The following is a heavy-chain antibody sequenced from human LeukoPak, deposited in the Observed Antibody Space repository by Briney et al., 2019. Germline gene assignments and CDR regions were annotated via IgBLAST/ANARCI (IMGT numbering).Heavy chain of an antibody. J-gene: IGHJ1*01. CDR3: FGIAGAGTMGCPKSRAEYFQH. V-gene: IGHV4-31*03. CDR2: IYYSGST. Sequence: SETLSLTHTVSSRSITRGGYYWSWLRQHPGKGLEWIGYIYYSGSTYYNPSLKSRVTISVDTSKNQFSLKQSSVTAADTAMYYVFGIAGAGTMGCPKSRAEYFQHWGQGTLVTVSS. D-gene: IGHD6-13*01. CDR1: SRSITRGGYY.